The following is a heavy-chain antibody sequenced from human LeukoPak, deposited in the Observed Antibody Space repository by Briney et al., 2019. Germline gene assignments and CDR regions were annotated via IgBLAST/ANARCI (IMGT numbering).Heavy chain of an antibody. Sequence: GGSLRLSCAASGFTFSSSWMSWVRQAPGKGLEWVANIKKDGSETYYVDSVKGRFTISRDNAKNSLYLQMNSLRAEDTAIYYCARGRYSSTTYYFDSWGQGTLVTVSS. V-gene: IGHV3-7*03. CDR2: IKKDGSET. CDR1: GFTFSSSW. CDR3: ARGRYSSTTYYFDS. J-gene: IGHJ4*02. D-gene: IGHD6-13*01.